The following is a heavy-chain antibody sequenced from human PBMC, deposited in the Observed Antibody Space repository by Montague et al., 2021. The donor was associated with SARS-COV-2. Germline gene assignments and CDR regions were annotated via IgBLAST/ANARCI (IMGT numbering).Heavy chain of an antibody. Sequence: KKHSGHTHYHPSLKSRVTISVDTSKNQFSLNLRSATAAETAVYYGARDLGGIDVWCQGSTVIVSS. V-gene: IGHV4-34*09. J-gene: IGHJ6*02. CDR2: KKHSGHT. CDR3: ARDLGGIDV. D-gene: IGHD3-10*01.